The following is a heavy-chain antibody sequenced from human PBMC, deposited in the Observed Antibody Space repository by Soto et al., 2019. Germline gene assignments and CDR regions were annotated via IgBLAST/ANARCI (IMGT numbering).Heavy chain of an antibody. D-gene: IGHD3-16*02. V-gene: IGHV1-8*01. CDR3: ARVMITFGGVIAVNWFDP. CDR2: MNPNSGNT. J-gene: IGHJ5*02. CDR1: GYTFTSYD. Sequence: ASVKVSCKASGYTFTSYDINWVRQATGQGLEWMGWMNPNSGNTGYAQKFQGRVTMTRNTSISTAYMELSSLRSEDTAVYYCARVMITFGGVIAVNWFDPWGQGTLVTV.